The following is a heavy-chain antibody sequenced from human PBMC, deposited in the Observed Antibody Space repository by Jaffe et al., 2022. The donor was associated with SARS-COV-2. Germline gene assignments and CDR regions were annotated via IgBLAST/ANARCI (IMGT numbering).Heavy chain of an antibody. D-gene: IGHD6-19*01. Sequence: QVQLVQSGAEVKKPGASVKVSCKASGYTLTAYYMHWVRQAPGQGLEWMGRINPKSGGTDYVQKFQGRVTMTRDTSISTAYMELRRLRSDDTAVYYCARGRGSSGWYWPGDCWGQGTLVTVSS. CDR2: INPKSGGT. CDR1: GYTLTAYY. J-gene: IGHJ4*02. CDR3: ARGRGSSGWYWPGDC. V-gene: IGHV1-2*06.